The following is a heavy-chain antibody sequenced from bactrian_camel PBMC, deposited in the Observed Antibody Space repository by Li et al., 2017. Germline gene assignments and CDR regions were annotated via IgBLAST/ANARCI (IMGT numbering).Heavy chain of an antibody. CDR1: GFTTFSNYG. Sequence: HVQLVESGGGLVQPGGSLRLSCAASGFTTFSNYGMSWVRQAPGKGLEWVSGITSDGTYRYYADSVKGRFTISRDNAKITLSPQMNNLKSDDTALYYCATGYGLGHFGYWGQGTQVTVS. CDR3: ATGYGLGHFGY. CDR2: ITSDGTYR. D-gene: IGHD5*01. V-gene: IGHV3-2*01. J-gene: IGHJ6*01.